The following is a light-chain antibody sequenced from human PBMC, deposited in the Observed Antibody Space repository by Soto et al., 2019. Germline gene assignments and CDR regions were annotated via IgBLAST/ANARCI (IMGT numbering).Light chain of an antibody. Sequence: DIQVTQSPSSVSASVGDRVTITCRASQDINNWLAWYQQKPGKAPKLLIYTTSNLQSGVPSRFSGSGSGSDFTLTISSLQPEDFATYYCQQANSFPLTFGGGTKVEIK. CDR2: TTS. J-gene: IGKJ4*01. CDR1: QDINNW. V-gene: IGKV1D-12*01. CDR3: QQANSFPLT.